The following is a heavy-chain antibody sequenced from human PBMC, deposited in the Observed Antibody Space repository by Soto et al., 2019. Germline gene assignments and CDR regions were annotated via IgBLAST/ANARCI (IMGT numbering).Heavy chain of an antibody. J-gene: IGHJ2*01. Sequence: EVPLVESGGGLVQPGGSLRLSCAASGFTVSSNYMSWVRQAPGKGLEWVSVIYSGGTTYYADSVKGRFTISRDNSKNTLYLQMNSLRAEDTAVYYCASSVDYWYFDLWGRGTLVTVSS. CDR3: ASSVDYWYFDL. V-gene: IGHV3-66*01. CDR2: IYSGGTT. CDR1: GFTVSSNY. D-gene: IGHD5-12*01.